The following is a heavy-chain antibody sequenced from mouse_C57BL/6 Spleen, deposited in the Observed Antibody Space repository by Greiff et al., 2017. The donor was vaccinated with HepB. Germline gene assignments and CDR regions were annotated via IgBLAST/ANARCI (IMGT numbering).Heavy chain of an antibody. CDR2: IHPNSGST. CDR3: ARGPGTDY. CDR1: GYTFTSYW. J-gene: IGHJ2*01. Sequence: QVQLKESGAELVKPGASVKLSCKASGYTFTSYWMHWVKQRPGQGLEWIGMIHPNSGSTNYNEKFKSKATLTVDKSSSTAYMQLSSLSSEDSAVYYCARGPGTDYWGQGTTLTVSS. D-gene: IGHD4-1*01. V-gene: IGHV1-64*01.